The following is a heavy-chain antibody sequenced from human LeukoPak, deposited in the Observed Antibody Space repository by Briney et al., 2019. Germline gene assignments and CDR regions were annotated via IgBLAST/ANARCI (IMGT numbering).Heavy chain of an antibody. CDR2: FDPEDGET. D-gene: IGHD1-26*01. J-gene: IGHJ3*02. V-gene: IGHV1-24*01. CDR1: GYTLTELS. CDR3: ATDGPEGSYWAFDI. Sequence: ASVKVSCKVSGYTLTELSMHWVRQAPGKGLEWMGGFDPEDGETIYAQKFQGRVTMTEDTSTDTAYMELSSLRSEDTAVYYCATDGPEGSYWAFDIWGQGTMVTVSS.